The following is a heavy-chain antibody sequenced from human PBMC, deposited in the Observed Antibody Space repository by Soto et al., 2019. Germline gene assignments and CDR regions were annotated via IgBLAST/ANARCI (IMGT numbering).Heavy chain of an antibody. CDR2: IYSSGSA. CDR3: ARVGYCGGECGAFDI. Sequence: QVQLQESGPGLVKSSETLSLTCTVSGGSMSSYYWNWVRQTAGKGLEWIGHIYSSGSAKYNPSLRGRVTMSVDTAKSQFSLNLTSVTAADTAVYYCARVGYCGGECGAFDIWGQGTMVSVSS. V-gene: IGHV4-4*07. J-gene: IGHJ3*02. CDR1: GGSMSSYY. D-gene: IGHD2-21*01.